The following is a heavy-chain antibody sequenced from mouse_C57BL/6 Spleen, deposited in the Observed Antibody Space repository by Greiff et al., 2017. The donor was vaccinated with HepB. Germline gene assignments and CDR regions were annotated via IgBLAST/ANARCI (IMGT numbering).Heavy chain of an antibody. J-gene: IGHJ4*01. V-gene: IGHV1-42*01. CDR3: ARSRIYYYGSSYVRYAMDY. Sequence: EVQLQQSGPELVKPGASVKISCKASGYSFTGYYMNWVKQSPEKSLEWIGEINPSTGGTTYNQKFKAKATLTVDKSSSTAYMKLKSLTSEDSAVYYCARSRIYYYGSSYVRYAMDYWGQGTSVTVSS. CDR1: GYSFTGYY. CDR2: INPSTGGT. D-gene: IGHD1-1*01.